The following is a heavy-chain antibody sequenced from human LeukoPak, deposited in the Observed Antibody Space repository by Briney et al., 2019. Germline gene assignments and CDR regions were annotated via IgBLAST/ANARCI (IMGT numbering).Heavy chain of an antibody. CDR2: ISCDGSNK. Sequence: GGSLRLSCAASGFTFSSYAMHWVRQAPGKGLEWVAVISCDGSNKYYADSVKGRFTISRDNSKNTLYLQMNSLRAEDTAVYYCASESAVSYYWGQGTLVTVSS. J-gene: IGHJ4*02. CDR1: GFTFSSYA. D-gene: IGHD6-19*01. V-gene: IGHV3-30-3*01. CDR3: ASESAVSYY.